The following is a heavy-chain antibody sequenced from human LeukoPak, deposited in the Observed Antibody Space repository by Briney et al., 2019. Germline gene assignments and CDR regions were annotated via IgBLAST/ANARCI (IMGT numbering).Heavy chain of an antibody. CDR3: ARASMVRGVISPARY. V-gene: IGHV1-2*02. J-gene: IGHJ4*02. Sequence: NPNSGGTNYAQKFQGRVTMTRDTSISTAYMELSRLRSDDTAVYYCARASMVRGVISPARYWGQGTLVTVSS. CDR2: NPNSGGT. D-gene: IGHD3-10*01.